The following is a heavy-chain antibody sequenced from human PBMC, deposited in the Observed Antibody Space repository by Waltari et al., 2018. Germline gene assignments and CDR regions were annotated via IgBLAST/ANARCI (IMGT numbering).Heavy chain of an antibody. CDR2: IYHTGSH. V-gene: IGHV4-34*01. CDR1: GGSFTTNY. J-gene: IGHJ4*02. CDR3: ARVKSGFDS. Sequence: QVQLKQWGAGLLKISETLSLTCEVSGGSFTTNYWSWMRQSPGKVLEWIGEIYHTGSHNYNPSLQNRVTISVDRSKSLFSLEVTSITAADAAIYYCARVKSGFDSWGQGTVVTVSS.